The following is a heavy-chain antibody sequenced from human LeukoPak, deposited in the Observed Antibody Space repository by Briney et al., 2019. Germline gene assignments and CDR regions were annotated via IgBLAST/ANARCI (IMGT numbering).Heavy chain of an antibody. CDR3: ARDLLQQLVHSEVVLVYNWFDP. J-gene: IGHJ5*02. Sequence: PSETLSLTCTVSGGSISSSSYYWGWIRQPPGKGLEWIGSIYYSGSTYYNPSLKSRVTISVDTSKNQFSLKLSSVTAADTAVYYRARDLLQQLVHSEVVLVYNWFDPWGQGTLVTVSS. CDR2: IYYSGST. V-gene: IGHV4-39*07. CDR1: GGSISSSSYY. D-gene: IGHD6-13*01.